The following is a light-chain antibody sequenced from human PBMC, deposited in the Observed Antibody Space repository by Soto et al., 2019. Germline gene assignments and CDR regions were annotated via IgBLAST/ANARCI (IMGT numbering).Light chain of an antibody. CDR1: SSDIGNYNF. CDR2: GVS. Sequence: QSALTQHASVSGSPAQSITISCTGSSSDIGNYNFVSWYQQHPGKAPKLMIYGVSLRPSGVSDRFSGSKSGNTASLTISGLQAEDEADYYCSSYTSTSPPFLFGTGTKVTVL. J-gene: IGLJ1*01. V-gene: IGLV2-14*01. CDR3: SSYTSTSPPFL.